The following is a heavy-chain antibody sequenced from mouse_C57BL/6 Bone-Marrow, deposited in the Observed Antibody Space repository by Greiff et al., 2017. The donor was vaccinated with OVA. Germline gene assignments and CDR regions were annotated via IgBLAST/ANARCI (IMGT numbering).Heavy chain of an antibody. J-gene: IGHJ2*01. CDR1: GYTFTSYW. CDR3: ARSGAYYGSSYFDY. V-gene: IGHV1-59*01. D-gene: IGHD1-1*01. Sequence: QVQLQQPGAELVRPGTSVKLSCKASGYTFTSYWMHWVKQRPGQGLEWIGVIDPSDSYTNYNQKFKGKATLTVDTSSSTAYLQLSSLTSEDSAVYYCARSGAYYGSSYFDYWGQGTTLTVSS. CDR2: IDPSDSYT.